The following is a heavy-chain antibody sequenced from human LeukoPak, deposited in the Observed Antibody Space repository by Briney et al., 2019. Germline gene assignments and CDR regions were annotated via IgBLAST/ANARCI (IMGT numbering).Heavy chain of an antibody. CDR3: ATIAVAGIFDY. V-gene: IGHV4-34*01. CDR2: INHSGST. D-gene: IGHD6-19*01. J-gene: IGHJ4*02. Sequence: PSETLSLTCAVYGGSFSGYYWSWIRQPPGKGLEWIGEINHSGSTNYNPSLKSRVTISVDTSKNQFSLKLSSVTAADTAVYYCATIAVAGIFDYWGQGTLVTVSS. CDR1: GGSFSGYY.